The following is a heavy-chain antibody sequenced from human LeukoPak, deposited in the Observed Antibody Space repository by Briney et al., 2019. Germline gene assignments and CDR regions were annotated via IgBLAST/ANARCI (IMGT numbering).Heavy chain of an antibody. CDR3: AREDSGSYHPDR. V-gene: IGHV3-74*01. Sequence: GGSLRLSCAASGFIFGSFWMHWVRQAPGKGLVWVSRINRDGSSATYADSVMGRLTISRDNARSTLYLDINSLRAEDTAVYYCAREDSGSYHPDRWGQGALVTVSS. J-gene: IGHJ4*02. CDR1: GFIFGSFW. CDR2: INRDGSSA. D-gene: IGHD1-26*01.